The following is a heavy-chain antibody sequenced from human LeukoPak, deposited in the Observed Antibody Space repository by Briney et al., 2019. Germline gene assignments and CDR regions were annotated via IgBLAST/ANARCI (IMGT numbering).Heavy chain of an antibody. CDR2: INHSGST. Sequence: SETLSLTYAVYGGSFSGYYWSWIRQPPGKGLEWIGEINHSGSTNYNPSLKSRVTISVDTSKNQFSLKLSSVTAADTAVYYCARGLDIGAFDIWGQGTMVTVSS. D-gene: IGHD5-12*01. CDR3: ARGLDIGAFDI. V-gene: IGHV4-34*01. CDR1: GGSFSGYY. J-gene: IGHJ3*02.